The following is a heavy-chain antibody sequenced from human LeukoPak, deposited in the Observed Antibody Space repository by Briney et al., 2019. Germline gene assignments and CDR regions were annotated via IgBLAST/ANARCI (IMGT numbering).Heavy chain of an antibody. V-gene: IGHV4-30-2*01. J-gene: IGHJ4*02. Sequence: PSQTLSLTCTVSGGSISSGGYYWSWIRQPPGKGLEWIGYIYHSGSTYYNPSLKSRVTISVDRSKNQFSLKLSSVTAADTAVYYCARDIAYYYDSSGYHPYYFDYWGQGTLVTVSS. CDR3: ARDIAYYYDSSGYHPYYFDY. CDR1: GGSISSGGYY. CDR2: IYHSGST. D-gene: IGHD3-22*01.